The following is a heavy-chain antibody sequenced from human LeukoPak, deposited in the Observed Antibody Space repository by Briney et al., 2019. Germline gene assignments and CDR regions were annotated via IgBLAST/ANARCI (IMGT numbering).Heavy chain of an antibody. J-gene: IGHJ4*02. CDR3: ARDQGSLTRSWYTGY. D-gene: IGHD6-13*01. V-gene: IGHV1-2*06. CDR1: GYTFTGYH. CDR2: INPYSGDG. Sequence: ASVKVSCKASGYTFTGYHIHWVRQAPGQGLEWMGRINPYSGDGNFAQKFQGRVTMTRDTSITTAYMDLSSLTPDDTAVYFCARDQGSLTRSWYTGYWGQGTQVTVSS.